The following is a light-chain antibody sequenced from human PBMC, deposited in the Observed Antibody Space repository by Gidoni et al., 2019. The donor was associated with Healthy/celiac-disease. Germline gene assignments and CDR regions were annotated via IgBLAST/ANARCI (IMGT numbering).Light chain of an antibody. V-gene: IGKV3-20*01. CDR1: QSVSSSY. J-gene: IGKJ2*01. CDR3: QQYGSTGT. CDR2: GAS. Sequence: EIVLTQSPGTLSLSPGERATLSCRASQSVSSSYLSWYHQKPGHAPRLLIYGASSRATGIPDRCSGSGAGTDFTLTISRLEPEDFAVYYCQQYGSTGTFGQGTKLEIK.